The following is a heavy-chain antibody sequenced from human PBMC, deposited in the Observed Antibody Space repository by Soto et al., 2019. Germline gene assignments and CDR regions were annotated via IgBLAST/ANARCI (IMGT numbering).Heavy chain of an antibody. Sequence: EVQLVESGGGLVQPGGSLRLSCAASGFTFSSYWMHWVRQAPGKGLVWVSRINSDGSSTSYADSVKGRFTISRDNAKNTLYLQMNSLRAEDTAVYYCARGFPSCTGEQPSLPFDYWGQGTLVTVSS. V-gene: IGHV3-74*01. CDR3: ARGFPSCTGEQPSLPFDY. CDR1: GFTFSSYW. J-gene: IGHJ4*02. CDR2: INSDGSST. D-gene: IGHD3-10*01.